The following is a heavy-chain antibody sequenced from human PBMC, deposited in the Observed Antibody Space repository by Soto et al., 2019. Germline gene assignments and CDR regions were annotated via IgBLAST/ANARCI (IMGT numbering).Heavy chain of an antibody. D-gene: IGHD1-26*01. CDR2: IYYSGST. J-gene: IGHJ6*02. V-gene: IGHV4-31*03. CDR1: GGSISSGGYY. CDR3: ARTQYVRALNYYFYYAMDV. Sequence: QVQLQESGPGLVKPSQTLSLTCTVSGGSISSGGYYWSWIRQHPGKGLEWIGYIYYSGSTYYNPSLKSRDTISVDTSKNQFSLKLSSVTAADTAVYYCARTQYVRALNYYFYYAMDVWGQGTTVTVSS.